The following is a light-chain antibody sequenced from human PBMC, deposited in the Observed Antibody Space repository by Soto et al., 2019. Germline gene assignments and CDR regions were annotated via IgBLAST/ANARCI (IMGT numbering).Light chain of an antibody. CDR2: DVS. J-gene: IGLJ7*01. CDR1: SSDIGGYNY. V-gene: IGLV2-14*03. CDR3: ASYASSNTVL. Sequence: QPASVSGSPGQSITISCTGTSSDIGGYNYVSWYQQHPGKAPKLMIYDVSDRPSGVSNRFSGSKSGNTASLTISGLQAEDEADYYCASYASSNTVLFGGGTQLTVL.